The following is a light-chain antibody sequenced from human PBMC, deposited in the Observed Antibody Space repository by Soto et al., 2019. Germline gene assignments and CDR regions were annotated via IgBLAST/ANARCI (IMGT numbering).Light chain of an antibody. CDR1: QSVSSNY. V-gene: IGKV3-20*01. Sequence: EIVMTQSPATLSVSPGERATLSCRASQSVSSNYLAWYQRKPGQAPRRLIYGASSRATGIPDRFSGSGSGTDFTLTISRLEPEDFAVYYCQQHGSSLALTFGGGTKVDIK. CDR2: GAS. CDR3: QQHGSSLALT. J-gene: IGKJ4*01.